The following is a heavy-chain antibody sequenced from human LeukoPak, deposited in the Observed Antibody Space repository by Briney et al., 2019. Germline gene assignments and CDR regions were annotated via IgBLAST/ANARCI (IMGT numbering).Heavy chain of an antibody. CDR3: ARASSDDTAMATPFAY. J-gene: IGHJ4*02. Sequence: SVKVSCKASGGTFSNYAINWVRQAPGQGLEWMGGITPIFGTANCVQKFQGRVTITADEFTKTAYMELSRLRSEDTAIYYCARASSDDTAMATPFAYWGQGTLVTVSS. V-gene: IGHV1-69*01. CDR1: GGTFSNYA. CDR2: ITPIFGTA. D-gene: IGHD5-18*01.